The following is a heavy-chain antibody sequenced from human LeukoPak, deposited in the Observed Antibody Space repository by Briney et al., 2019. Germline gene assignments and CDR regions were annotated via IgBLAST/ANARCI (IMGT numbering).Heavy chain of an antibody. CDR3: ASIAVDY. CDR2: INHSGST. CDR1: GGSFSGYY. J-gene: IGHJ4*02. Sequence: SETLSLTCAVYGGSFSGYYWSWIRQPPGKGLEWIGEINHSGSTNYNPSLKSRVTISVDTSKNQFSLKLGSVTAADTAVYYCASIAVDYWGQGTLVTVSS. D-gene: IGHD6-13*01. V-gene: IGHV4-34*01.